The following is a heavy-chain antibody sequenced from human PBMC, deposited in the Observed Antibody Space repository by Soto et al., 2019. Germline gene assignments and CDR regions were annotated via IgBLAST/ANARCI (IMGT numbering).Heavy chain of an antibody. Sequence: GGSLRLSCSVSGFTLSSYAMHWVRQAPGKGLEYASSISSDGRSTYYAASVKGRFTISRDNSKNMLYLQMSSLRPDDTAMYYCVKDRFIDYWGQGTLVTVSS. CDR1: GFTLSSYA. V-gene: IGHV3-64D*06. J-gene: IGHJ4*02. CDR2: ISSDGRST. CDR3: VKDRFIDY.